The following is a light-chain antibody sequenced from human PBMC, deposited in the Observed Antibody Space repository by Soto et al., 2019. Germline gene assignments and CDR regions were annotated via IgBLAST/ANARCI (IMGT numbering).Light chain of an antibody. Sequence: QSALTQPASVSGSPGQSITISCTGTSSDVGSYNLVSWYQQHPGKAPKLMIYEVSKRPSGVSNRSSGSKSGNTASLTISGLQAEDEADYYCCSYAGSSTYWVFGGGTKLTVL. CDR2: EVS. CDR3: CSYAGSSTYWV. CDR1: SSDVGSYNL. V-gene: IGLV2-23*02. J-gene: IGLJ3*02.